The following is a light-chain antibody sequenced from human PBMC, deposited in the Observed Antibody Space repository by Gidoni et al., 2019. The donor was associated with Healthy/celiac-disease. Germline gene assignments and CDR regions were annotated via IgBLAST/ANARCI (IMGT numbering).Light chain of an antibody. CDR2: DDS. Sequence: VLPQPPSVSVAPGQTARITCGGNNIGSKSVHWYQQQPGQAPVLVVYDDSDRPSGSPERFSGSNSGNTATLTISRVEAGDEADYYCQVWDSSSDHPNYVFGTGTKVTVL. CDR1: NIGSKS. J-gene: IGLJ1*01. CDR3: QVWDSSSDHPNYV. V-gene: IGLV3-21*02.